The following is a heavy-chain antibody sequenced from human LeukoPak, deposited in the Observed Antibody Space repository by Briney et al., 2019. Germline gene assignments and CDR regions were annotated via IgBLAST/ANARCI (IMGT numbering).Heavy chain of an antibody. CDR2: ISGSGGST. V-gene: IGHV3-23*01. D-gene: IGHD3-9*01. J-gene: IGHJ4*02. CDR3: ATHPYYDILTGMVFDY. Sequence: GGSLRLSCAASGFTFSDYSMNWVRQAPGKGLEWVSAISGSGGSTYYADSVKGRFTISRDNSKNTLYLQMNSLRAEDTAVYYCATHPYYDILTGMVFDYWGQGTLVTVSS. CDR1: GFTFSDYS.